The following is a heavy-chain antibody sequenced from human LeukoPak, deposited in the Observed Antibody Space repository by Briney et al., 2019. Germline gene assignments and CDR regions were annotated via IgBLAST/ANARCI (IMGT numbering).Heavy chain of an antibody. Sequence: KTSETLSLTCAVSAYSISSGYYWAWIRQPPGKGLEWIGSIYHSGTTYYNPSLKSRVTISVDTSKNQFSLKLSSVTAADTAVYYCARTGFCSGGRCYSDYWGQGTLVTVSS. CDR3: ARTGFCSGGRCYSDY. J-gene: IGHJ4*02. CDR1: AYSISSGYY. V-gene: IGHV4-38-2*01. D-gene: IGHD2-15*01. CDR2: IYHSGTT.